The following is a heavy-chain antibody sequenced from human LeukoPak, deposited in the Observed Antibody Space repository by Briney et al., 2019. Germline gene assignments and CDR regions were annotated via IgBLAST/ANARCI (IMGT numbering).Heavy chain of an antibody. D-gene: IGHD6-19*01. CDR2: IYYSGST. V-gene: IGHV4-59*06. CDR1: GGSISSYY. J-gene: IGHJ6*02. Sequence: SETLSLTCTVSGGSISSYYWSWIRQPPGKGLEWIGYIYYSGSTYYNPSLKSRVTISVDTSKNQFSLKLSSVTAADTAVYYCARVHSSGQRMDVWGQGTTVTVSS. CDR3: ARVHSSGQRMDV.